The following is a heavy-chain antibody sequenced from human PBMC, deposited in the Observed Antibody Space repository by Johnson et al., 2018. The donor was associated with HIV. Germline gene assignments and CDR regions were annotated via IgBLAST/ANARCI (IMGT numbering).Heavy chain of an antibody. V-gene: IGHV3-23*04. J-gene: IGHJ3*01. Sequence: EQLVESGGGLVQPGGSLRLSCVASGFTFCSNALNWFRQAPGKGLEWVSVISGSGDSTGHADSVKGRFTISRDNSKNSVYLRMNSLRVDDTAMYYCARGREDFWGQGAMVTVSP. CDR1: GFTFCSNA. D-gene: IGHD1-26*01. CDR2: ISGSGDST. CDR3: ARGREDF.